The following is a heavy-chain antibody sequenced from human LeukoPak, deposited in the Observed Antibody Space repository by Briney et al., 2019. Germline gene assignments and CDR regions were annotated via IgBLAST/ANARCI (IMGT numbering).Heavy chain of an antibody. V-gene: IGHV4-59*01. D-gene: IGHD6-6*01. CDR1: GGSISSYY. Sequence: PSETLSLTCTVSGGSISSYYWSWIRQPPGKGLEWIGYIYYSGSTNYNPSLKSRVTMSVDTSKKQFSLKLHSVTAADTAVYYCATPFEVGGSSSPYAAFDIWGQGTVVIVSS. J-gene: IGHJ3*02. CDR3: ATPFEVGGSSSPYAAFDI. CDR2: IYYSGST.